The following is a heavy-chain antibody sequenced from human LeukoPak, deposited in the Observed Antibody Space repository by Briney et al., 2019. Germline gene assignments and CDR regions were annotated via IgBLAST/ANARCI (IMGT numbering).Heavy chain of an antibody. J-gene: IGHJ4*02. CDR3: ARVNSSGGSCYRILRY. V-gene: IGHV1-2*02. D-gene: IGHD2-15*01. Sequence: ASVKVSCKASGYTFTGYYMHWVRQAPGQGLEWMGWINPNSGGTNYAQKFQGRVTMTRDTSISTAYMELSRLRSDDTAVYYCARVNSSGGSCYRILRYRGQGTLVTVSS. CDR2: INPNSGGT. CDR1: GYTFTGYY.